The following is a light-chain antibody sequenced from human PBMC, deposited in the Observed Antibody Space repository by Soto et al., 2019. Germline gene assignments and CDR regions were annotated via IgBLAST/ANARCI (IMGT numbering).Light chain of an antibody. Sequence: QSVLTQPASVSGSPGQSITISCTGTSSDVGGYKYVSWYQRHPGKAPKLIIYEVSNRPSGVSNRFSGSKSGNTASLTISGLQAEDEADYYCSSYTSSSTQVFGTGTKVTVL. V-gene: IGLV2-14*01. CDR1: SSDVGGYKY. CDR3: SSYTSSSTQV. CDR2: EVS. J-gene: IGLJ1*01.